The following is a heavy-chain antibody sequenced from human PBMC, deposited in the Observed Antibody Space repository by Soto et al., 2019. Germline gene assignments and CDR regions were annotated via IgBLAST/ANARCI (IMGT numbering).Heavy chain of an antibody. D-gene: IGHD6-19*01. CDR1: GGSISSSSYY. J-gene: IGHJ6*02. CDR2: IYYSGST. CDR3: ARHPRIAVAGTTGGDYYYGMDV. Sequence: SETLSLTCTVSGGSISSSSYYWGWIRQPPGKGLEWIGSIYYSGSTYYNPSLKSRVTISVDTSKNRFSLKLSSVTAADTAVYYCARHPRIAVAGTTGGDYYYGMDVWGQGTTVTVSS. V-gene: IGHV4-39*01.